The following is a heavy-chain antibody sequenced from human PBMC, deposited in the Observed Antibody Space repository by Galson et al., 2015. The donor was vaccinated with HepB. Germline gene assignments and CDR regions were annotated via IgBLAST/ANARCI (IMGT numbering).Heavy chain of an antibody. CDR1: GFTFSDYY. CDR2: ISSSSSYT. D-gene: IGHD2-15*01. V-gene: IGHV3-11*05. CDR3: ARGGGGSFYYFDY. J-gene: IGHJ4*02. Sequence: SLRLSCAASGFTFSDYYMSWIRQAPGKGLEWVSYISSSSSYTNYADSVKGRFTISRDNAKNSLYLQMNSLRAEDTAVYYCARGGGGSFYYFDYWGQGTLVSVSS.